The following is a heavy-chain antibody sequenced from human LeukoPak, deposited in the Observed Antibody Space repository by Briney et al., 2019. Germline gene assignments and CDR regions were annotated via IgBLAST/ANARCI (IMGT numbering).Heavy chain of an antibody. CDR3: AKTYYYGSGSYSNYYYGMDV. D-gene: IGHD3-10*01. V-gene: IGHV3-30*18. CDR1: GFTFSSYG. CDR2: ISYDGSNK. J-gene: IGHJ6*04. Sequence: PGRSLRLSCAASGFTFSSYGMHWVRQAPGKGLEWVAVISYDGSNKYYADSVKGRFTISRDNSKNTLYLQMNSLRAEDTAVYYCAKTYYYGSGSYSNYYYGMDVWGKGTTATVSS.